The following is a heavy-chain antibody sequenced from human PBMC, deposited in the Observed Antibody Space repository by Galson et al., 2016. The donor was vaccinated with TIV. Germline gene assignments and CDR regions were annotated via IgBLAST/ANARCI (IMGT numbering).Heavy chain of an antibody. CDR2: ITSGWGPT. J-gene: IGHJ3*01. CDR3: VREAVMSFGVDVFDV. CDR1: GFIFSNYE. D-gene: IGHD3/OR15-3a*01. V-gene: IGHV3-48*03. Sequence: SLRLSCAASGFIFSNYEMNWVRQAPCKGLEWISYITSGWGPTYYAESVKGRLSISRDNTKNSLYLQMNSLRPEDTAVYYCVREAVMSFGVDVFDVWGQGTVVTVSS.